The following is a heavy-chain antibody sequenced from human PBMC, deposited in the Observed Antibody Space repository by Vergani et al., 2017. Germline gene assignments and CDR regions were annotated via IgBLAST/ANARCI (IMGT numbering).Heavy chain of an antibody. Sequence: QVQLQQWGGGLLKPSETLSLTCVVNGGSFTSYHWTWIRQSPGEGLEWVGDIDHTGRPDYNPSLKSRLTMSVDKSRNQFSLTRNSVTATDTAIYVCARVNTETNGHLYYYYHMDVWGQGTAVTVS. CDR3: ARVNTETNGHLYYYYHMDV. D-gene: IGHD4-11*01. J-gene: IGHJ6*03. CDR2: IDHTGRP. CDR1: GGSFTSYH. V-gene: IGHV4-34*01.